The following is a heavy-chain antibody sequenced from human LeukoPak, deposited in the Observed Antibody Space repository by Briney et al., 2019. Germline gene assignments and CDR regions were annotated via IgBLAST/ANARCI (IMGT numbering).Heavy chain of an antibody. D-gene: IGHD3-3*01. CDR3: TRRDDFWSGYDY. V-gene: IGHV3-73*01. Sequence: GGSLRLSCAASGFTFSGSAMHWVRQASGKGLEWVGRIRSKANSYATAYAASVKGRFTISRDDSKNTAYLQMNSLKTEDTAVYYCTRRDDFWSGYDYWGQGTLVTVSS. CDR2: IRSKANSYAT. CDR1: GFTFSGSA. J-gene: IGHJ4*02.